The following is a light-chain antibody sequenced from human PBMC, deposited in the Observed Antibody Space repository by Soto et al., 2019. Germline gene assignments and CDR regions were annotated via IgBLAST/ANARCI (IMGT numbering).Light chain of an antibody. V-gene: IGKV1-5*01. CDR1: QSIGYW. J-gene: IGKJ2*01. Sequence: DIQMAQSPSTLSASVGDRITITCRASQSIGYWLAWYQQKPGKAPKLLIYDASTLGSGVPSTFSASGSETEFTLTISSLQADDSLIYYCQPNKSFSPYTFGQRT. CDR2: DAS. CDR3: QPNKSFSPYT.